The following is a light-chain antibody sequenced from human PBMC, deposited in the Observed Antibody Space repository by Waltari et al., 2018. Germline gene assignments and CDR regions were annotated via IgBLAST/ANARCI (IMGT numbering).Light chain of an antibody. Sequence: EIVLTQSPATLSLSPGERATLSCRASQSVNSYLAWYQQRPGQAPGLLIYDASNRATGIPARFSGSGSGTDFTLTISSLEPEDFAVYYCQQRSNWPGTFGQGTKVEIK. J-gene: IGKJ1*01. CDR1: QSVNSY. CDR3: QQRSNWPGT. V-gene: IGKV3-11*01. CDR2: DAS.